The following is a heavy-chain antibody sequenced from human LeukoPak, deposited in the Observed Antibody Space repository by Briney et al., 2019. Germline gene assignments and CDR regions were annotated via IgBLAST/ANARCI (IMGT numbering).Heavy chain of an antibody. D-gene: IGHD6-13*01. CDR2: IYYSGST. CDR1: GGSISSGDYY. CDR3: ALRLAAAAGAWFDP. Sequence: SQTLSLTCTVSGGSISSGDYYWSWIRQPPGEGLEWIGYIYYSGSTYYTPSLKSRVSISVDTSKNQFSLKLSSVTAADTAVYYCALRLAAAAGAWFDPWGQGTLVTVSS. J-gene: IGHJ5*02. V-gene: IGHV4-30-4*08.